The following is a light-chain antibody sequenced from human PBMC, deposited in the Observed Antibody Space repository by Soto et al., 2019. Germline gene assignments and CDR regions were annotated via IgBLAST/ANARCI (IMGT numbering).Light chain of an antibody. Sequence: EIVLTASPGSLSVSPGERTTLSCRASQSVSSNFLDWYQQEPGQAPRLLIYGASSRATGIPDRFSGSGSGTDFTLTISRLEPEDFAVYYCQQYETSPRTFGQGTKVDIK. CDR3: QQYETSPRT. CDR1: QSVSSNF. V-gene: IGKV3-20*01. CDR2: GAS. J-gene: IGKJ1*01.